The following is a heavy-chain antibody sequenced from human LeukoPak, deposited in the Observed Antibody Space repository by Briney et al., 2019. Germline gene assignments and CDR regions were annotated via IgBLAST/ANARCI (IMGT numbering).Heavy chain of an antibody. V-gene: IGHV4-59*08. J-gene: IGHJ4*02. D-gene: IGHD3-10*01. CDR1: GGSISSNY. Sequence: SETLSLTCTVSGGSISSNYWSWIRQPPGKGLEWIGYIYYSGYTNYNPSLKSRVTISVDTSNDQFSLKLSSVTAADTAVYYCARHFDHVGSGIYEYWGQGTLVTVSS. CDR3: ARHFDHVGSGIYEY. CDR2: IYYSGYT.